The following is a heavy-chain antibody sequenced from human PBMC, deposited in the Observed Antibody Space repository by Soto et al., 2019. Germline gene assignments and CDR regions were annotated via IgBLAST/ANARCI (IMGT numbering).Heavy chain of an antibody. V-gene: IGHV4-39*07. CDR2: INHSGST. CDR3: ARGPRPPGYCSGGSCYWWLYYFDY. D-gene: IGHD2-15*01. CDR1: GGSISSSSYY. Sequence: PSETLSLTCTVSGGSISSSSYYWGWIRQPPGKGLEWIGSINHSGSTNYNPSLKSRVTISVDTSKNQFSLKLSSVTAADTAVYYCARGPRPPGYCSGGSCYWWLYYFDYWGQGTLVTVSS. J-gene: IGHJ4*02.